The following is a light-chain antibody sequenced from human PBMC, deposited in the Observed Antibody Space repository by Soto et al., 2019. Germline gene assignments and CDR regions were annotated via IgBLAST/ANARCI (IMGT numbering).Light chain of an antibody. CDR1: QSISSY. V-gene: IGKV1-39*01. J-gene: IGKJ2*01. CDR2: AAS. CDR3: QQSYSTPYT. Sequence: DIQMTQSPSSLSASVGDRVTITCRASQSISSYLNWYQQKPGKAPKVLIHAASSLQSGVPSRFSGSGSGTDFTLIISCLQPEDFATYYCQQSYSTPYTFGQGTKLEIK.